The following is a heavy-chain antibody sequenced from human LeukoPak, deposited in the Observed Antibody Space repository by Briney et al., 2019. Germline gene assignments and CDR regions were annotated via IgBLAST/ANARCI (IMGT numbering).Heavy chain of an antibody. CDR2: IYYSGST. Sequence: PSETLSLTCTVSGGSISSSFYYSGWIRQPPGKGLEWIGTIYYSGSTYYNPSLKSRVTMLVDTSKNHFSLNLSSVTAADTAVYYCARRHNSGWYGDWGQGTLVTVSS. D-gene: IGHD6-19*01. CDR1: GGSISSSFYY. V-gene: IGHV4-39*02. J-gene: IGHJ4*02. CDR3: ARRHNSGWYGD.